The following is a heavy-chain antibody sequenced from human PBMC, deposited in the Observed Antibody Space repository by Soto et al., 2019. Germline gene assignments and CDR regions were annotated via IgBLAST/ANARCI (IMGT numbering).Heavy chain of an antibody. V-gene: IGHV3-30*03. J-gene: IGHJ4*02. Sequence: GSLRLSCAASGFTFSNYGMHWVRQAPGKGLVWVTVISYDGSHKYYADSVKGRFTISRDNSKNTLYLQMNSLRAEDTAVYYCGRLFDSGHGPFDYWGQGTLVNVSS. D-gene: IGHD3-10*01. CDR2: ISYDGSHK. CDR1: GFTFSNYG. CDR3: GRLFDSGHGPFDY.